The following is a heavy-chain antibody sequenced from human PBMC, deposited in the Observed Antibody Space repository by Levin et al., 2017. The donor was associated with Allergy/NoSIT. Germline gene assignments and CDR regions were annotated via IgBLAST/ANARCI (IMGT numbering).Heavy chain of an antibody. V-gene: IGHV3-23*01. CDR2: MSGVNDAT. J-gene: IGHJ4*02. CDR1: GFPFRNYG. CDR3: TKGVFDS. Sequence: LSLTCVASGFPFRNYGMNWVRRAPGKGLEWVSLMSGVNDATFYADSVKGRFTISRDNSRNTLYLQMNSLRAEDTAVYYCTKGVFDSWGQGTLVTVSA.